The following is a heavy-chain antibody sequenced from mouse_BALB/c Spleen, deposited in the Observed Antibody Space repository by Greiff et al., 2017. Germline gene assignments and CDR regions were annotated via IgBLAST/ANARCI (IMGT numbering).Heavy chain of an antibody. J-gene: IGHJ2*01. Sequence: EVKVVESGAGLVKPGGSLKLSCAASGFSFRSYYMSWVLQPPQKSLEWVAYISSGGGSTYYPDTVKGRFTISRDNAKNTLYLQMSSIKSEDTAKYYCARHSGYYFDYWGQGTTLTVSA. CDR2: ISSGGGST. CDR1: GFSFRSYY. V-gene: IGHV5-12-1*01. CDR3: ARHSGYYFDY.